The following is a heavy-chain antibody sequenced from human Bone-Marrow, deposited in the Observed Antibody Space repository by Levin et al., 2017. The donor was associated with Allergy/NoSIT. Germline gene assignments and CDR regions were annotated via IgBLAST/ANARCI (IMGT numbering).Heavy chain of an antibody. CDR3: ATLAVFTHSTG. D-gene: IGHD3-10*01. V-gene: IGHV3-23*01. CDR1: GFTFSSYA. CDR2: ISGSGGST. J-gene: IGHJ4*02. Sequence: GASVKVSCAASGFTFSSYAMSWVRQAPGKGLEWVSAISGSGGSTYYADSVKGRFTISRDNSKNTLYLQMNSLRAEDTAVYYCATLAVFTHSTGWGQGTLVTVSS.